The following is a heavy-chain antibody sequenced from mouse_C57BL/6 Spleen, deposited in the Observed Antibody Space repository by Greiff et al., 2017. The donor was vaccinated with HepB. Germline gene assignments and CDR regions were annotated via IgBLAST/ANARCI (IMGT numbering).Heavy chain of an antibody. D-gene: IGHD2-3*01. J-gene: IGHJ2*01. CDR2: INPNNGGT. CDR1: GYTFTDYY. V-gene: IGHV1-26*01. Sequence: EVQLQQSGPELVKPGASVKISCKASGYTFTDYYMNWVKQSPGKSLEWIGDINPNNGGTSYNQKFKGKATLTVDKSSSTAYMELRSLTSEDSAVYYCARLDGYCPYSDYWGQGTTLTVSS. CDR3: ARLDGYCPYSDY.